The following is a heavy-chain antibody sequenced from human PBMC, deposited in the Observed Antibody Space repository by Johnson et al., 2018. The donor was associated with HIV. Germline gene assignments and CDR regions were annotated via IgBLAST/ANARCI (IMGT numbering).Heavy chain of an antibody. CDR3: ARGGMRGELGAFDI. V-gene: IGHV3-20*04. D-gene: IGHD1-26*01. CDR2: INWNGGST. Sequence: VQLVESGGGVVRPGGSLRLSCAASGFTFDDYGMSWVRQAPGKGLEWVSGINWNGGSTGYGDSVKGRFTIFRDNAKNSLYLQMNRLRAEDTALYYCARGGMRGELGAFDIWGQGTMVTVSS. J-gene: IGHJ3*02. CDR1: GFTFDDYG.